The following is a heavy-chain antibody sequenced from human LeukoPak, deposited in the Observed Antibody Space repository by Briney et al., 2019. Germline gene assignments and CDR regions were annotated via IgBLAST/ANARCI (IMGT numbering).Heavy chain of an antibody. D-gene: IGHD5-12*01. CDR3: AKAISHLYSGYGFDY. J-gene: IGHJ4*02. CDR1: GFTFSSYA. Sequence: GGSLRLSCAASGFTFSSYAMHWVRQAPGKGLEWVAVISYDGSNKYYADSVKGRFTISRDNSKNTLYLQMNSLRAEDTAIYYCAKAISHLYSGYGFDYWGQGTLVTVSS. V-gene: IGHV3-30-3*01. CDR2: ISYDGSNK.